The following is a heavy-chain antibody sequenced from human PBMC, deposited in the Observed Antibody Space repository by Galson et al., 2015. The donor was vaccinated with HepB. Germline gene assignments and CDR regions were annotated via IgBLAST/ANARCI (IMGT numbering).Heavy chain of an antibody. D-gene: IGHD2-2*01. Sequence: SVKVSCKVSGDTLTELPMHWVRQAPGKGLEWLGGFDPEEGEAIYAQKFQGRLTVTEDKSTDTAHMELSSLRSEDTAVYYCTTESIATAAIFHHWGQGTLVTVSS. J-gene: IGHJ1*01. V-gene: IGHV1-24*01. CDR1: GDTLTELP. CDR2: FDPEEGEA. CDR3: TTESIATAAIFHH.